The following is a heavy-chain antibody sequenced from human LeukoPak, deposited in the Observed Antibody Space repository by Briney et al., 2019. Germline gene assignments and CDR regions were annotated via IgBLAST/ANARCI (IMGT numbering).Heavy chain of an antibody. CDR2: IRSKANSYAT. CDR3: TRTGTTRDY. J-gene: IGHJ4*02. Sequence: GGSLKLSCAAPGFTFSGSAMHWVRQASGKGLEWVGRIRSKANSYATAYAASVKGRFTISRDDSKNTAYLQMNSLKTEDTAVYYGTRTGTTRDYWGQGTLVTVSS. V-gene: IGHV3-73*01. CDR1: GFTFSGSA. D-gene: IGHD1-1*01.